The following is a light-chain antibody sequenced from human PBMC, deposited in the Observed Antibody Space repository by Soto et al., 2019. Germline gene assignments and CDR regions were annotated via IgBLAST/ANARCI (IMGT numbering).Light chain of an antibody. CDR3: QQYNNWPPWT. J-gene: IGKJ1*01. CDR2: GAS. Sequence: EIVMTQSPATLSVSPGERATLSCRASQSVSSTLAWYQQQPCQAPRLLIYGASTRATGIPARFSGSGSGTECTLTISSLQSEDFSVYYCQQYNNWPPWTFGQGTKVEIK. CDR1: QSVSST. V-gene: IGKV3-15*01.